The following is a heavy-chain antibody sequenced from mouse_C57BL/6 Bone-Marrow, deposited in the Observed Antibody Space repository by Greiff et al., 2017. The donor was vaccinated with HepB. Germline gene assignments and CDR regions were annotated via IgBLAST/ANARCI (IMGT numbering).Heavy chain of an antibody. D-gene: IGHD2-1*01. V-gene: IGHV6-3*01. CDR3: TGGKLHYFDY. CDR1: GFTFSNYW. CDR2: IRLKSDNYAT. Sequence: EVKLMESGGGLVQPGGSMKLSCVASGFTFSNYWMNWVRQSPEKGLEWVAQIRLKSDNYATHYAESVKGRFTISRDDSKSSVYLQMNNLRAEDTGIYYCTGGKLHYFDYWGQGTTLTVSS. J-gene: IGHJ2*01.